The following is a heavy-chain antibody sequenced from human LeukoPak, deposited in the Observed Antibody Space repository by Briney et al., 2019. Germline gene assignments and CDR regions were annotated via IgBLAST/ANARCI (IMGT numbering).Heavy chain of an antibody. CDR2: IKQDGSEK. Sequence: SGGSLRLSCAVSGFTLSACWMTWVRQAPGKGLEWVANIKQDGSEKYYVDSVKGRFTISRDNAKNSLYLQMNSLRAEDTAVYYCARDQWGPDVWGKGTTVTVSS. D-gene: IGHD2-8*01. V-gene: IGHV3-7*03. CDR3: ARDQWGPDV. J-gene: IGHJ6*04. CDR1: GFTLSACW.